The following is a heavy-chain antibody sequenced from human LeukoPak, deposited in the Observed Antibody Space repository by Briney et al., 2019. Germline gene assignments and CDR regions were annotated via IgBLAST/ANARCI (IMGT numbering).Heavy chain of an antibody. D-gene: IGHD6-13*01. CDR1: GGTFSSYA. Sequence: AXVKVSCKASGGTFSSYAISWVRQAPGQGLEWMGRIIPIFGTANYAQKFQGRVTITTDESTSTAYMELSSLRSEDTAVYYCARGPGIAQFDPWGQGTLVTVSS. CDR3: ARGPGIAQFDP. V-gene: IGHV1-69*05. CDR2: IIPIFGTA. J-gene: IGHJ5*02.